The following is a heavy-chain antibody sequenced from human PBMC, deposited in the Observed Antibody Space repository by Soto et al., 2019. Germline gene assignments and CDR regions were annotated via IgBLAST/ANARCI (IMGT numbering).Heavy chain of an antibody. CDR2: ISYDGSNK. CDR3: AKPHDYGDDVGGSWYFDL. J-gene: IGHJ2*01. D-gene: IGHD4-17*01. V-gene: IGHV3-30*18. Sequence: QVQLVESGGGVVQPGRSLRLSCAASGFTVSSYGMHWVRQAPGKGLVWVAVISYDGSNKYYADSVKGRFTISRDNSKNTLYLQLNSLRAADTAVYYCAKPHDYGDDVGGSWYFDLWGRGTLVTVSS. CDR1: GFTVSSYG.